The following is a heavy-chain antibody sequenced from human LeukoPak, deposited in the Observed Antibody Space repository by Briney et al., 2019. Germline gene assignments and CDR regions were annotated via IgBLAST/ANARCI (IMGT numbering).Heavy chain of an antibody. J-gene: IGHJ4*02. V-gene: IGHV3-7*03. CDR2: IHPDGSEK. CDR1: GFTFSSHW. Sequence: GGSLRLSCAVSGFTFSSHWMRWLRQAPGKGPEWVANIHPDGSEKYYVDSVKGRFAVSRDNAKNSLHLQMNNLRVEDTAVYYCARDDGSRGVDNWGQGALVTVSS. D-gene: IGHD3-16*01. CDR3: ARDDGSRGVDN.